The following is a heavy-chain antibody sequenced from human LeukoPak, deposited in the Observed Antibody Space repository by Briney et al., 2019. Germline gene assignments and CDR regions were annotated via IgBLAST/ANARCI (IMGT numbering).Heavy chain of an antibody. V-gene: IGHV3-30-3*01. CDR3: ASPNRGPSDY. CDR1: RFTFSNYA. CDR2: ISSDGSNK. J-gene: IGHJ4*02. D-gene: IGHD1-14*01. Sequence: PGRSLRLSCAASRFTFSNYAMHLVRQAPGKGLEWVAVISSDGSNKYYADSVKGRFTISRDNSKNTLYLQMNSLRADDTPVYYCASPNRGPSDYWGQGTLVTVSS.